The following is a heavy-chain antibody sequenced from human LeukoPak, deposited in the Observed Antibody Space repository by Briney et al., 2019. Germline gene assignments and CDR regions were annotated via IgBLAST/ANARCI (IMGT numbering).Heavy chain of an antibody. J-gene: IGHJ6*03. CDR1: GGSFSGYY. CDR3: ARDSDSSSSYSYYYYMDV. V-gene: IGHV4-59*01. Sequence: SETLSLTCAVYGGSFSGYYWSWIRQPPGKGLEWIGYISYSGSTNYNPSLKSRVTISVDTSKNQFSLKLSSVTAADTAVYYCARDSDSSSSYSYYYYMDVWGKGTTVTVSS. D-gene: IGHD6-6*01. CDR2: ISYSGST.